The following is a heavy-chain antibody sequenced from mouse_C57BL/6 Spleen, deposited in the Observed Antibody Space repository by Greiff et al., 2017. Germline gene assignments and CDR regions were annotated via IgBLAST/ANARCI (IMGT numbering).Heavy chain of an antibody. V-gene: IGHV5-17*01. D-gene: IGHD1-1*01. Sequence: DVQLVESGGGLVKPGGSLKLSCAASGFTFSDYGMHWVRQAPEKGLEWVAYISSGSSTIYYADTVKGRFTISRDNAKNTLFLQMTSLRSEDTAMYYCARSAVVAHYAMDYWGQGTSVTVSS. CDR3: ARSAVVAHYAMDY. J-gene: IGHJ4*01. CDR2: ISSGSSTI. CDR1: GFTFSDYG.